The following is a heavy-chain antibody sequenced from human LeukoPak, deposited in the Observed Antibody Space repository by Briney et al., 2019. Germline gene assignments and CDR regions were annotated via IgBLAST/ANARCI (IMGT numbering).Heavy chain of an antibody. J-gene: IGHJ6*02. CDR2: IYYSGST. D-gene: IGHD4-17*01. V-gene: IGHV4-59*01. CDR3: ARGGRVTTYDYYGMDV. Sequence: PSETLSLTCTVSGGSISSYYWSWIRQPPGKGLEWIGYIYYSGSTNYNPSLKSRVTISVDTSKNQFSLKLSSVTAADTAVYYCARGGRVTTYDYYGMDVWGQGTTVTVSS. CDR1: GGSISSYY.